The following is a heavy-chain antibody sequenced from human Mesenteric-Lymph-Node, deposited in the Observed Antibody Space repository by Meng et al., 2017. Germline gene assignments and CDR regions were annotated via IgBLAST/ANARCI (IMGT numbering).Heavy chain of an antibody. CDR2: IIHGGSP. Sequence: VQLQGSGPGLGKPSGTLSLTCAVSGGSLSSGAYWNWIRQPPGKGLEWIGEIIHGGSPSYNPSLKSRVTISIDTSKNQLSLMLSSVTAADTAVYYCARRPTGIDYWGQGTLVTVSS. D-gene: IGHD2-8*02. V-gene: IGHV4-4*02. CDR3: ARRPTGIDY. J-gene: IGHJ4*02. CDR1: GGSLSSGAY.